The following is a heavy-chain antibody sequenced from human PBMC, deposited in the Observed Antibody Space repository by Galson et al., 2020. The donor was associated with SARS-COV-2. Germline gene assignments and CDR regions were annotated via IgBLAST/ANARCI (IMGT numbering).Heavy chain of an antibody. Sequence: SETLSLTCTVSSGSISSYYWSWIRQPPGKGLEWIGYIYYSGSTNYNPSLKSRVTISVDTSKNQFSLKLSSVTAADTAEYYCARHKSMAALFDYCGQGTLVTVSS. V-gene: IGHV4-59*08. CDR3: ARHKSMAALFDY. CDR2: IYYSGST. J-gene: IGHJ4*02. CDR1: SGSISSYY. D-gene: IGHD6-6*01.